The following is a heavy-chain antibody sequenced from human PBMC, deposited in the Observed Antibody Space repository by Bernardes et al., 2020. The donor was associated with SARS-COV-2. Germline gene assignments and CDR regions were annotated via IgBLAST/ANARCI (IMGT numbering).Heavy chain of an antibody. J-gene: IGHJ5*02. D-gene: IGHD6-19*01. CDR1: GGSISTSY. Sequence: SETLSLTCTISGGSISTSYWSWIRQPAGKGLAWIGRIYTSGRTHYNPSLKSRVTMSVDTSKNQFSVKLNSVTAADTAVYYCAKNIGQYGSGLGWFDPWGQGTLVTVSS. CDR2: IYTSGRT. CDR3: AKNIGQYGSGLGWFDP. V-gene: IGHV4-4*07.